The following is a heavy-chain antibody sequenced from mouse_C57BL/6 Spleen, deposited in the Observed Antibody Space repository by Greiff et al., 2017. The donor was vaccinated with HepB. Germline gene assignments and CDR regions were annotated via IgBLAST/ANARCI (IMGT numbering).Heavy chain of an antibody. V-gene: IGHV1-50*01. CDR1: GYTFTSYW. D-gene: IGHD1-1*01. Sequence: QVQLQQPGAELVKPGASVKLSCKASGYTFTSYWMQWVKQRPGQGLEWIGEIDPSDSYTNYNQKFKGKATLTVDTSSSPAYMQLSSLTSEDSAVYYCARSSFITTVVAGDYWGQGTTLTVSS. CDR3: ARSSFITTVVAGDY. CDR2: IDPSDSYT. J-gene: IGHJ2*01.